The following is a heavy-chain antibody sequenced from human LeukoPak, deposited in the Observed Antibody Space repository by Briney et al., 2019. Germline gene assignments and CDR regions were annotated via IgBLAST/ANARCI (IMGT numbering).Heavy chain of an antibody. CDR3: ARNGAAYCGGDCYSWGDYYYYGMDV. V-gene: IGHV1-69*13. J-gene: IGHJ6*02. D-gene: IGHD2-21*02. CDR2: IIPIFGTA. CDR1: GGTFSSYA. Sequence: SVKVSCKASGGTFSSYAISWVRQAPGQGLEWMGGIIPIFGTANYAQKFQGGVTITADESTSTAYMELSSLRSEDTAVYYCARNGAAYCGGDCYSWGDYYYYGMDVWGQGTTVTVSS.